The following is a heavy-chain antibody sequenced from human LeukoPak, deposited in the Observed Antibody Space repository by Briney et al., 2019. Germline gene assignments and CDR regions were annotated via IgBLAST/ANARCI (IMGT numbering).Heavy chain of an antibody. V-gene: IGHV3-11*01. CDR3: ARDQWDGSYYYYYYMDV. D-gene: IGHD1-26*01. Sequence: GGSLRLSCAASGFTFCDYYMSWIPQAPGKGLEWVSYISSSGSTIYYADSVKGRFTISRDNAKNSLYLQMNSLRAEDTAVYYCARDQWDGSYYYYYYMDVWGRGTTVTVSS. J-gene: IGHJ6*03. CDR1: GFTFCDYY. CDR2: ISSSGSTI.